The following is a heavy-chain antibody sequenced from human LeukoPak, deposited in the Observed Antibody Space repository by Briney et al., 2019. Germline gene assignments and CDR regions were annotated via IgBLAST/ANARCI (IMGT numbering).Heavy chain of an antibody. V-gene: IGHV3-23*01. J-gene: IGHJ4*02. CDR1: GFTFSSFA. CDR3: AQKVKHGAFDS. D-gene: IGHD5-24*01. Sequence: GGSLRLSCAASGFTFSSFAMSWVRRAPGKGLEWVSVLSASGDTTYYADSVKGRFIISRDNSQNTLYLQMNSLRAEDTAVYYCAQKVKHGAFDSWGQGTLVTVSS. CDR2: LSASGDTT.